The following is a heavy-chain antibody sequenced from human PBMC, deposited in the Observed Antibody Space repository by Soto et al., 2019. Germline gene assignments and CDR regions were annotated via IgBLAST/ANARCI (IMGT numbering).Heavy chain of an antibody. J-gene: IGHJ5*02. CDR3: ARVVGALGHWFDP. V-gene: IGHV1-46*01. Sequence: ASVKVSCKAFGYIFTSYYMHWVRQAPGQGLEWLGIINPSGGSTSYAQKFQGRVTMTRDTSTSTVYMELSSLRSEDTAVYYCARVVGALGHWFDPWGQGTLVTVS. CDR1: GYIFTSYY. CDR2: INPSGGST. D-gene: IGHD1-26*01.